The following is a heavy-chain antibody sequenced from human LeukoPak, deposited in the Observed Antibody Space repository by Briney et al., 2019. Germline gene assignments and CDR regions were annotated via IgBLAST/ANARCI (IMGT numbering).Heavy chain of an antibody. J-gene: IGHJ4*02. CDR1: GGSINDAS. V-gene: IGHV4-59*01. CDR3: ARVGTYYRSLDS. Sequence: SETQSLTCTVSGGSINDASWNWIRKPPGQGLEWIGYIYHSGGTNDNPSLKSRVTISLDTSKNQFSLKFSSVTAADTAVYYCARVGTYYRSLDSWGQGTLVTVSS. D-gene: IGHD3-10*01. CDR2: IYHSGGT.